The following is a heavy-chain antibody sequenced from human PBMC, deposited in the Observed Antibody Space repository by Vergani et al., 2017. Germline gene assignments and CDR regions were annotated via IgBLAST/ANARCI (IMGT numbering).Heavy chain of an antibody. Sequence: QVQLVQSGAEVKKPGASVKVSCKASGYTFTSYAMHWVRQAPGQRLEWMGWINAGNGNTKYSQKFQGRVTITRDTSASTAYMELSSLRSEDTAVYYCARGGSSRRYYYYYMDVWGKGTTVTVSS. CDR1: GYTFTSYA. V-gene: IGHV1-3*01. CDR3: ARGGSSRRYYYYYMDV. J-gene: IGHJ6*03. D-gene: IGHD6-6*01. CDR2: INAGNGNT.